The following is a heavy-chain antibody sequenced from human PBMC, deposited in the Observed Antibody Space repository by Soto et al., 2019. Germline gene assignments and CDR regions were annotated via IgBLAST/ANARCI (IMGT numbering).Heavy chain of an antibody. Sequence: EVQLLESGGGLVQPGGSLRLSCAASGFTFDNYAMSWVRQAPGKGLEWVSIISASGGLTSYAGSVKGRFTISRDNSKNTLYLQMKSLTAEDTAISYCAKDLRWSPNLEGNAFDSWGQGTMVTVSS. V-gene: IGHV3-23*01. CDR1: GFTFDNYA. CDR3: AKDLRWSPNLEGNAFDS. CDR2: ISASGGLT. J-gene: IGHJ3*01. D-gene: IGHD1-1*01.